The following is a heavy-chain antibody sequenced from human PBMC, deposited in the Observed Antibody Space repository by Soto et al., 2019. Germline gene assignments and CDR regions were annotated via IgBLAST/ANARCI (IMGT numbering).Heavy chain of an antibody. CDR3: AKGVAYHFWSGFHGMDV. V-gene: IGHV3-23*01. Sequence: RRLSCAASGFTFSTYAMSWVRQAPGKGLEWLSAISGSGDNTYYADSLKGRFTISRDNSKNTLYLQMNSLRGEDTAVYYCAKGVAYHFWSGFHGMDVWGQGTTVTVSS. CDR2: ISGSGDNT. CDR1: GFTFSTYA. D-gene: IGHD3-3*01. J-gene: IGHJ6*02.